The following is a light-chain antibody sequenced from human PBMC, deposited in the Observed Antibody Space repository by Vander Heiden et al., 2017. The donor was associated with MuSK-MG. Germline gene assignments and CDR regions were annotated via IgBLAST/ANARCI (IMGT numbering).Light chain of an antibody. J-gene: IGLJ2*01. V-gene: IGLV1-40*01. CDR2: NDN. CDR3: QSYDNSLSGSV. Sequence: QSVLTQPPSVPRAPGQRVPTSCPGSSSNIGAPNEGHWYQQLPGTAPKLLIHNDNNRPSGVPDRISASRSGTSASLAITGLQPEDEADYYCQSYDNSLSGSVFGGGTRLTVL. CDR1: SSNIGAPNE.